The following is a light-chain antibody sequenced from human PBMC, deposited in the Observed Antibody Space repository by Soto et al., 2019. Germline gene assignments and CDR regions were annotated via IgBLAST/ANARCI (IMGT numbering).Light chain of an antibody. CDR2: DVT. CDR3: SSFTSSSTPQV. V-gene: IGLV2-14*03. Sequence: QSALTQPASVSGSPGQSITISCSGISSDGGAYNFVSWYQLHPDKAPKLLIYDVTNRPSGVSYRFSGSKSDNTASLTISGLQAEDEADYYCSSFTSSSTPQVFGTGTKLTVL. J-gene: IGLJ1*01. CDR1: SSDGGAYNF.